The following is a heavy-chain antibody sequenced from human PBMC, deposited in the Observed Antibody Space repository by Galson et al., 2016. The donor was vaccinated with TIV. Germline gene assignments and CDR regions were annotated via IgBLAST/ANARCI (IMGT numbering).Heavy chain of an antibody. CDR1: GFTFSIYA. CDR2: ISYDGSNK. D-gene: IGHD4-17*01. Sequence: SLRLSCAASGFTFSIYAMHWVRQAPGKGLEWVGLISYDGSNKWYADSVKGRFTISRDYSKNTLYLQMNSLRVEDTAVYYCAKVGARGYGDYPYYLAYWGQGTTVTVSS. CDR3: AKVGARGYGDYPYYLAY. V-gene: IGHV3-30*18. J-gene: IGHJ6*02.